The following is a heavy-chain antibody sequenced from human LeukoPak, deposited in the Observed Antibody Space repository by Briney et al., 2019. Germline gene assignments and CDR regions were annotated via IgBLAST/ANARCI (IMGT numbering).Heavy chain of an antibody. D-gene: IGHD6-13*01. J-gene: IGHJ4*02. CDR1: RFTFSSYA. Sequence: KPGGSLRLSCAASRFTFSSYAMTWVRQAPGKGLEWVSSISSSSSYIYYADSVKGRFTISRDNAKNSLYLQMNSLRAEDTAVYYCARDEYSSSWYDDSHGYWGQGTLVTVSS. CDR2: ISSSSSYI. CDR3: ARDEYSSSWYDDSHGY. V-gene: IGHV3-21*01.